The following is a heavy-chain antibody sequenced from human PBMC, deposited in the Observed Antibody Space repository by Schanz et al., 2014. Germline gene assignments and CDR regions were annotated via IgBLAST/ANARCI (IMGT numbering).Heavy chain of an antibody. Sequence: QVQLVQSGVEVKKPGASVKVSCKASGYSFTGYYMHWVRQAPGVGPEWMGRINPNTGGTQYAQKFQGRVTMTTAKSISTVYMELSRLRSDDTAVYYCARVRSEDYGGMDVWGQGTTVTVSS. J-gene: IGHJ6*02. V-gene: IGHV1-2*06. CDR3: ARVRSEDYGGMDV. CDR1: GYSFTGYY. CDR2: INPNTGGT.